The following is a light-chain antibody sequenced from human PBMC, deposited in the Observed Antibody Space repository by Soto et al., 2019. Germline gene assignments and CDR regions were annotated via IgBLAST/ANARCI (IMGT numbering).Light chain of an antibody. CDR2: DAS. V-gene: IGKV3-20*01. Sequence: ENVLTQSPGTLSMSPGERVTLSCRASQDIRSHLAWYQQKPGQAPRLLIVDASSRATGIPDRFSGSGSGTDFTLSISRLEPEDFAVYYCQQYGTSPRTFGQGTRVEI. J-gene: IGKJ1*01. CDR3: QQYGTSPRT. CDR1: QDIRSH.